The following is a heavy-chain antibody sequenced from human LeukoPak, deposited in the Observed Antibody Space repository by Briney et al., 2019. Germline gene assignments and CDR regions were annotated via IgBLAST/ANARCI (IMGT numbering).Heavy chain of an antibody. CDR2: IRYDGSNK. D-gene: IGHD3-3*01. J-gene: IGHJ4*02. V-gene: IGHV3-30*02. CDR3: AREYYDFWSGYINYFDY. Sequence: PGGSLRLSCAVSGFTFSSYGMHWVRQAPGKGLEWVAFIRYDGSNKYYADSVKGRFTISRDNSKNTLYLQMNSLRAEDTAVYYCAREYYDFWSGYINYFDYWGQGTLVTVSS. CDR1: GFTFSSYG.